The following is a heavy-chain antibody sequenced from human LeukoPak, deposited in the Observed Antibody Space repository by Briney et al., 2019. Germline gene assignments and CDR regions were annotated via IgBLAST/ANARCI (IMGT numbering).Heavy chain of an antibody. J-gene: IGHJ6*03. Sequence: GGSLRLSCAASGFTFRSYGMHWVRQAPGKGLEWVAFIRYDGSNKYCTDSVKGRFTISRDNAKNSLYLQMNSLRAEDTAVYYCARDPYSGRYGDYYYYMDVWGKGTTVTISS. V-gene: IGHV3-30*02. CDR1: GFTFRSYG. CDR2: IRYDGSNK. CDR3: ARDPYSGRYGDYYYYMDV. D-gene: IGHD1-26*01.